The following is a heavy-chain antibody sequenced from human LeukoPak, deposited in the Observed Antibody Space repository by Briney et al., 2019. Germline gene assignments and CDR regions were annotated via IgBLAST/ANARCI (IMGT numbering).Heavy chain of an antibody. CDR2: IYSGGST. V-gene: IGHV3-53*01. D-gene: IGHD6-19*01. CDR3: ARQERDSSGYWFDP. CDR1: GFTVSSNY. Sequence: PGGSLRLSCAASGFTVSSNYMSWVRQAPGKGLEWVSVIYSGGSTYYADSVKGRFTISRDNSKNTLYIQMNSLRAEDTAVYYCARQERDSSGYWFDPWGQGTLVTVSS. J-gene: IGHJ5*02.